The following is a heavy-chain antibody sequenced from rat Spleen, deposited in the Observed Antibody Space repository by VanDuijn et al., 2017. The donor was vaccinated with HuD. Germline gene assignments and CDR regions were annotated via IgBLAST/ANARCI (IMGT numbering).Heavy chain of an antibody. CDR3: ASQYYYDGYYRDF. V-gene: IGHV2S61*01. J-gene: IGHJ2*01. Sequence: QVQLKESGPGLVQPSQTLSLSCTVAGFSLTTYNVHWLRQPPGEGLEWMGVIWGNGDTNSNSALKSRLSISRDTSKSQVFLKMNNLQTEDTAMYFCASQYYYDGYYRDFWGQGVMVTVSS. CDR2: IWGNGDT. CDR1: GFSLTTYN. D-gene: IGHD1-12*03.